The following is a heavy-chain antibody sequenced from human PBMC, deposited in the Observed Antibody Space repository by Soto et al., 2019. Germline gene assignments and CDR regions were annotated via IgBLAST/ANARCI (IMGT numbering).Heavy chain of an antibody. J-gene: IGHJ4*02. V-gene: IGHV4-30-4*01. CDR2: IYYSGST. Sequence: KPSETLSLTCTVSGGSITTGDYYWGWIRQPPGKGLEWIGYIYYSGSTFYSPSLKSQVTISLNTPKNQFSLRLGSVTAADTAVYYCASEDSYKRTYWGQGTKVTVSS. D-gene: IGHD1-26*01. CDR3: ASEDSYKRTY. CDR1: GGSITTGDYY.